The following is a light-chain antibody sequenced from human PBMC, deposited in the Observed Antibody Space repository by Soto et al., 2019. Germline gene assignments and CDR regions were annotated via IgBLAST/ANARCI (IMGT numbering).Light chain of an antibody. Sequence: EIVLTQSPATLSLSPGERATLSCRASQSVSSYLGWYQQKPGQAPRLVIYDVSDRVAGVPARFRGSGSGTDFTLTISSLEPEDSAVYYCQQRSTWPLTFGGGTKV. J-gene: IGKJ4*01. CDR1: QSVSSY. CDR3: QQRSTWPLT. CDR2: DVS. V-gene: IGKV3-11*01.